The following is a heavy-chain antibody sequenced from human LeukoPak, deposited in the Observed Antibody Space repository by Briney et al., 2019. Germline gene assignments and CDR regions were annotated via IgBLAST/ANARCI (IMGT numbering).Heavy chain of an antibody. D-gene: IGHD2-2*01. CDR1: GGSISSYY. CDR3: ARGRHYCSSTSCSYFDY. V-gene: IGHV4-4*07. CDR2: IYTSGST. Sequence: PSETLSLTCTVSGGSISSYYWSWIRQPAGKGLGWIGRIYTSGSTNYNPSLKSRVTMSVDTSKNQFSLKLSSVTAADTAVYYCARGRHYCSSTSCSYFDYWGQGTLVTVSS. J-gene: IGHJ4*02.